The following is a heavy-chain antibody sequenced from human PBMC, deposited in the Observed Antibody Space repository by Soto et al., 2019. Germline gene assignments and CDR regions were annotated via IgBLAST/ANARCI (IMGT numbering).Heavy chain of an antibody. V-gene: IGHV1-69*01. Sequence: QVQLVQSGAEVQKPGSSVKVSCKASGGTFSSYAISWVRQAPGQGLEWMGGLIPISGTANYAQKFQGRVTITADESTRTAYMELSSLRSEDTAVYYCARSQGSSTSLEIYYYYYYGMDVWGQWTTVTVSS. CDR3: ARSQGSSTSLEIYYYYYYGMDV. CDR2: LIPISGTA. D-gene: IGHD2-2*01. J-gene: IGHJ6*02. CDR1: GGTFSSYA.